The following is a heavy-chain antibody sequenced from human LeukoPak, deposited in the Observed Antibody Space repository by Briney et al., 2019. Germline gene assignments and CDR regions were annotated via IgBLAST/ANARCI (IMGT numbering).Heavy chain of an antibody. CDR2: INHSGST. V-gene: IGHV4-34*01. J-gene: IGHJ4*02. D-gene: IGHD3-9*01. CDR3: ARGLEYDILTGTEGYYFDY. CDR1: GGSFSGYY. Sequence: PSETLSLTCAVHGGSFSGYYWSWIRQPPGKGLEWIGEINHSGSTNYNPSLKSRVTISVDTSKNQFSLKLSSVTAADTAVYYCARGLEYDILTGTEGYYFDYWGQGTLVTVSS.